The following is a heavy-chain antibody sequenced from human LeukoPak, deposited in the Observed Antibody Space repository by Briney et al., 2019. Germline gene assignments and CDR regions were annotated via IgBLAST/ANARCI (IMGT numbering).Heavy chain of an antibody. J-gene: IGHJ4*02. V-gene: IGHV4-59*01. CDR2: IYYSGST. D-gene: IGHD3-10*01. CDR3: AREVMVRGVIVFDY. CDR1: GGSISSYY. Sequence: SETLSLTCTVSGGSISSYYWSWIRQPPGKGLEWIGYIYYSGSTNYNPSLKSRVTISVDTSKNQFSLKLSSVTAADTAVYYCAREVMVRGVIVFDYWGQGTLVTVCS.